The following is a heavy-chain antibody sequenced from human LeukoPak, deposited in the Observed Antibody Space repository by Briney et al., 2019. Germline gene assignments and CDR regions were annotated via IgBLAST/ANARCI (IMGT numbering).Heavy chain of an antibody. V-gene: IGHV6-1*01. CDR1: GDSVSSNSAA. Sequence: SQTLSLTCAISGDSVSSNSAAWNWIRQSPSRGLEWLGRTYYRSKWYNDYAVSLRSRITINPDTSKNQFSLQLNSVTPEDTAVYYCARTTVVATAITYYDVFDTWSQGKMVTVSS. CDR2: TYYRSKWYN. D-gene: IGHD2-21*02. CDR3: ARTTVVATAITYYDVFDT. J-gene: IGHJ3*02.